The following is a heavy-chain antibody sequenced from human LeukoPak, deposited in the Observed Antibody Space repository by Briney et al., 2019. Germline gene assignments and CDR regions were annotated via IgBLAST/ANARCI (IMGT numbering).Heavy chain of an antibody. CDR2: ISGSGGST. CDR1: GFTFSSYA. V-gene: IGHV3-23*01. D-gene: IGHD6-19*01. Sequence: PGGSLRLSCAASGFTFSSYAMSWVRQAPGKGLEWVSAISGSGGSTYYADSVKGRFTISRDNSKNTLYLQMNSLRAEDTAVYYCAKDLGGSGWYYKKLNMADYWGQGTLVTVSS. J-gene: IGHJ4*02. CDR3: AKDLGGSGWYYKKLNMADY.